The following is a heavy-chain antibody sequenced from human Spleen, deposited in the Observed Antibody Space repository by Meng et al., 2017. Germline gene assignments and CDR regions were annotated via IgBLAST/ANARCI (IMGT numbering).Heavy chain of an antibody. V-gene: IGHV3-11*04. Sequence: GESLKISCAASGFTFSDYYMSWIRQAPGKGLEWVSYISSSGSIIYHADSVKGRFTISRDNAKNSLYLQMNSLRAEDTAVYYCAREAVGATCDYWGQGTLVTVSS. CDR3: AREAVGATCDY. CDR1: GFTFSDYY. CDR2: ISSSGSII. J-gene: IGHJ4*02. D-gene: IGHD1-26*01.